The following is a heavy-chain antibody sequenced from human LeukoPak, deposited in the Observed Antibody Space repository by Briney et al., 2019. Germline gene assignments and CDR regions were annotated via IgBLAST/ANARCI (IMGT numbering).Heavy chain of an antibody. CDR3: ARAGGYDWGYYYYMDV. Sequence: GGSLRLSCAASGFTSSSYDMHWVRQATGKGLEWVSAIGTAGDTYYPGSVKGRFTISRENAKNSLYLQMNSLRAGDTAVYYCARAGGYDWGYYYYMDVWGKGTTVTVSS. J-gene: IGHJ6*03. CDR1: GFTSSSYD. D-gene: IGHD5-12*01. V-gene: IGHV3-13*01. CDR2: IGTAGDT.